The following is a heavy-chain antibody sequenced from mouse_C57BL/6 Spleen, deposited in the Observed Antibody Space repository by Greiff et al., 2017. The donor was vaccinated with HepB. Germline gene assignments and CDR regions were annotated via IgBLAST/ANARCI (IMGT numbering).Heavy chain of an antibody. V-gene: IGHV5-4*01. D-gene: IGHD1-1*01. CDR2: ISDGGSYT. CDR1: GFTFSSYA. J-gene: IGHJ3*01. Sequence: EVKLVESGGGLVKPGGSLKLSCAASGFTFSSYAMSWVRQTPEKRLEWVATISDGGSYTYYPDNVKGRFTISRDNAKNNLYLQMSHLKSEDTAMYYCARDRSITTVVATEGAWFAYWGQGTLVTVSA. CDR3: ARDRSITTVVATEGAWFAY.